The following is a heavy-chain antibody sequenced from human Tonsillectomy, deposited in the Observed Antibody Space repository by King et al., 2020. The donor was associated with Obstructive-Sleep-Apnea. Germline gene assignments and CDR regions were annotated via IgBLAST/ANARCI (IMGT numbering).Heavy chain of an antibody. V-gene: IGHV4-34*01. CDR2: INHSGST. CDR3: ARGVIIGDNYYGLDV. D-gene: IGHD3-3*01. Sequence: VQLQQWGAGLLKPSETLSLTCAVYGGSFSGYYWSWIRQPPGKGLEWIGEINHSGSTNYNPSLKIRVTISVDTSRNQFSMKVSSVTAADTAVYYCARGVIIGDNYYGLDVWGQGTTVTVSS. CDR1: GGSFSGYY. J-gene: IGHJ6*02.